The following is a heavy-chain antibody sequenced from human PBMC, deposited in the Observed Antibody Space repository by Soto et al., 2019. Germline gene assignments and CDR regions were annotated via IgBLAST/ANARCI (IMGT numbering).Heavy chain of an antibody. CDR2: VYYSGTT. CDR3: AGGYPADWSFDL. CDR1: GGSVRSGNYY. J-gene: IGHJ2*01. Sequence: TSATLSLTCTVSGGSVRSGNYYWGWIRQPPGKGLEWIGSVYYSGTTYSNPSLQSRLTISVDTSKNHFSLTLSSVTAADTAVYFCAGGYPADWSFDLWGRGSLVTVSS. V-gene: IGHV4-39*01. D-gene: IGHD3-22*01.